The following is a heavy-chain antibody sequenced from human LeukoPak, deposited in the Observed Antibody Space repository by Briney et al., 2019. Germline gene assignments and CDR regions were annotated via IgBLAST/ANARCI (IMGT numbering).Heavy chain of an antibody. Sequence: SETLSLTCTVSGGSISSGDYYWSWIRQPPGKGLEWIGHIYYSGSTNYNPSLKSRVTISVDTSKNQFSLKLSSVTAADTAVYYCARDSVKKSYYDFWSGYFDYWGQGTLVTVSS. CDR3: ARDSVKKSYYDFWSGYFDY. D-gene: IGHD3-3*01. J-gene: IGHJ4*02. CDR2: IYYSGST. V-gene: IGHV4-30-4*01. CDR1: GGSISSGDYY.